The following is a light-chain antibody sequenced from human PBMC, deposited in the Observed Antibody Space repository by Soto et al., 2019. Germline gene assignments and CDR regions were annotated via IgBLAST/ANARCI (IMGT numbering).Light chain of an antibody. Sequence: IQMTQSPSTLSASLGDRVTMTCRASQSLDRDYLAWYQQKPGKAANLLIYKASTLESVVPSRFSGGGSGTAFTLTISSLQPDDFATYCCHQYDSYPRTFGQGTKVDLK. CDR3: HQYDSYPRT. V-gene: IGKV1-5*03. CDR2: KAS. J-gene: IGKJ1*01. CDR1: QSLDRDY.